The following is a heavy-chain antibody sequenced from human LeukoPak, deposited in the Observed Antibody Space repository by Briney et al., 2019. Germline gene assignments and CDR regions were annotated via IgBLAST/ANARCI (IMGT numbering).Heavy chain of an antibody. J-gene: IGHJ4*02. V-gene: IGHV3-48*01. CDR2: ISSSSSTI. CDR1: GFTFSSYS. CDR3: ARDWXSLEAAAGTEDY. D-gene: IGHD6-13*01. Sequence: GGSLRLSCAASGFTFSSYSMNWVRQAPGKGLEWVSYISSSSSTIYYADSVKGRFTISRDNAKNSLYLQMNSLRAEDTAVYYCARDWXSLEAAAGTEDYWGQGTLVTVSS.